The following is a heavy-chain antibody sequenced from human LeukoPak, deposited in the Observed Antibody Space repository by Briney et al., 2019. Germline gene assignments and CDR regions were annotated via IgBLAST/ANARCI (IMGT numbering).Heavy chain of an antibody. J-gene: IGHJ4*02. D-gene: IGHD6-19*01. CDR2: ISAYNGNT. V-gene: IGHV1-18*01. CDR3: ARTYSSGWLTASPTGPFDY. CDR1: GYTFTSYG. Sequence: ASVKVSCKASGYTFTSYGISWVRQAPGQGLEWMGWISAYNGNTNYAQKLQGRVTMTTDTSTSTAYMELRSLRSDDTAVYYCARTYSSGWLTASPTGPFDYWGQGTLVTVSS.